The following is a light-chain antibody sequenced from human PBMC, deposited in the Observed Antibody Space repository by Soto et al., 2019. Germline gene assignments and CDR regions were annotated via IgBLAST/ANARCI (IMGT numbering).Light chain of an antibody. J-gene: IGKJ3*01. CDR2: GAS. CDR3: QHYDNLPPFT. Sequence: DIQMTQSPSSLSASVGDRVTITCQASQDIRKYLNWYQQKPGRAPKLLIYGASNLETGVPSRFRGSGYGTDFTFNISSLQPEDTATYYCQHYDNLPPFTFGPGTKVAIK. CDR1: QDIRKY. V-gene: IGKV1-33*01.